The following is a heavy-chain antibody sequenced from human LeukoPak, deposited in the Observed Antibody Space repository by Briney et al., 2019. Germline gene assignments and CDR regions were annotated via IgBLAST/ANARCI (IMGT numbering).Heavy chain of an antibody. D-gene: IGHD3-3*01. Sequence: SETLSLTCTVSGYSISSGYYWGWIRQPPGKGLEWIGSIYHSGSTYYNPSLKSRVTISVDTSKNQFSLKLSSVTTADTAVYYCARRRTPYYDFWSGYSRGAFDIWGQGTMVTVSS. CDR2: IYHSGST. J-gene: IGHJ3*02. CDR3: ARRRTPYYDFWSGYSRGAFDI. CDR1: GYSISSGYY. V-gene: IGHV4-38-2*02.